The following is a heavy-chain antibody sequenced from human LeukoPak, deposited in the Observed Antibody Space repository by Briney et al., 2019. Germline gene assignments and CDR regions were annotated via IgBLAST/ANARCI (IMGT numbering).Heavy chain of an antibody. V-gene: IGHV1-69*01. D-gene: IGHD2-15*01. J-gene: IGHJ4*02. CDR3: ARDVGYCSGGSCYQFDY. Sequence: SVKVSCKASVGTFSSYAISWVRQAPGQGLEGMGGIIPIFGTANYAQKFRGRGTITADESTSTAYMELSSLRSEDTAVYYCARDVGYCSGGSCYQFDYWGQGTLVTVSS. CDR1: VGTFSSYA. CDR2: IIPIFGTA.